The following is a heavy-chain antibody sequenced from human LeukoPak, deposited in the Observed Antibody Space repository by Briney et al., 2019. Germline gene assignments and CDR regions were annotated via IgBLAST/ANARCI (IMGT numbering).Heavy chain of an antibody. D-gene: IGHD3-10*01. CDR2: VRNGGSDK. CDR3: AKHYYGSGSQKYYFDY. CDR1: GFVFGDYG. J-gene: IGHJ4*02. V-gene: IGHV3-30*02. Sequence: PGGSLRLSCAASGFVFGDYGMHWVRQAPGKGLEWVTMVRNGGSDKYYADSVKGRFTISRDNSKNTLYLQMNSLRPEDTAVYYCAKHYYGSGSQKYYFDYWGQGTLVTVSS.